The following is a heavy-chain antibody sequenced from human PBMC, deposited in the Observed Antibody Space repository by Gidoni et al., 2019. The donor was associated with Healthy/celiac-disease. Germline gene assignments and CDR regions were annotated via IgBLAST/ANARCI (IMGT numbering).Heavy chain of an antibody. CDR2: IYYSGST. J-gene: IGHJ6*03. V-gene: IGHV4-31*03. D-gene: IGHD2-15*01. CDR3: ARARKRYCSGGSCYSYMDV. Sequence: QVQLQESGPGLVKPSQTLSLTCTVSGGSISSGGYYWSWIRQHPGKGLEWIGYIYYSGSTYYNPSLKSRVTISVDTSKNQFSLKLSSVTAADTAVYYCARARKRYCSGGSCYSYMDVWGKGTTVTVSS. CDR1: GGSISSGGYY.